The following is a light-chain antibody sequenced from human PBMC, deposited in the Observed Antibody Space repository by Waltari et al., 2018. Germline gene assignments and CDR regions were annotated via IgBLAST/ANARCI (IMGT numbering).Light chain of an antibody. V-gene: IGLV4-69*01. CDR3: QTWDPDTVV. Sequence: QLAVTQSPSASASLGASVKLTCTLSSEHSAYAIAWHQHQPEKGPRFLMTIDGGGGHTKWDGSPDRFSGFSSGAERYLTISSLQYEDEAAYYCQTWDPDTVVVGGGTKLTV. J-gene: IGLJ2*01. CDR2: IDGGGGH. CDR1: SEHSAYA.